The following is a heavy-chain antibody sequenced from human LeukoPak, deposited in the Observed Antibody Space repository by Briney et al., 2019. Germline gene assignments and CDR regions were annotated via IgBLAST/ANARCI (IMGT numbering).Heavy chain of an antibody. V-gene: IGHV3-23*01. Sequence: GGSLRLSCAASGLSFGFYAMSWVRQAPGKGLEWVSSISGGGAGTYYADSVRGRFTISRDNSKNTLYLQMDSLRAEDTALYYCAKDFVRYNIQFDYWGQGALGTVSS. CDR3: AKDFVRYNIQFDY. CDR1: GLSFGFYA. J-gene: IGHJ4*02. CDR2: ISGGGAGT. D-gene: IGHD1-14*01.